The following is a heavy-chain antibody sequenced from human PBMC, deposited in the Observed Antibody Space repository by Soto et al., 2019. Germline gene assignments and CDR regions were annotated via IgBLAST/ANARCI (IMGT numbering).Heavy chain of an antibody. V-gene: IGHV3-9*01. Sequence: EVQVVESGGGLVQPGRSLRLSCAASGFTFDDYAMHWVRQAPGKGLEWVSGISWNSGSIGYADSVKGRFTISRDNAKNSLYLQMNSLRAEDTALYYCAKDTEGEMATLDYWGQGTLVTVSS. CDR3: AKDTEGEMATLDY. J-gene: IGHJ4*02. CDR2: ISWNSGSI. CDR1: GFTFDDYA. D-gene: IGHD3-16*01.